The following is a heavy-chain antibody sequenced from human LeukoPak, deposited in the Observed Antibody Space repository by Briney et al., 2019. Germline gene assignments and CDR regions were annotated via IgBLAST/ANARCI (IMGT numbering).Heavy chain of an antibody. CDR2: IYTSGST. V-gene: IGHV4-61*02. J-gene: IGHJ3*02. D-gene: IGHD2-15*01. Sequence: PSETLSLTCTVSGGSISSGSYYWSWIRQPAGKGLEWIGRIYTSGSTNYNPSLMSRVTISVDTSKNQFSLKLSSVTAADTAVYYCAREHSHVYSGGSWAAFDIWGQGTMVTVSS. CDR3: AREHSHVYSGGSWAAFDI. CDR1: GGSISSGSYY.